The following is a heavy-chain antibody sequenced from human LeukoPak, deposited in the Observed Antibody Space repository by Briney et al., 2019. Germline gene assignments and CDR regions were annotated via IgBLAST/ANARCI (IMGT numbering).Heavy chain of an antibody. J-gene: IGHJ4*02. D-gene: IGHD3-22*01. CDR3: ARVRYYYDSSGYYYYFDY. CDR1: SGSISSGDYY. Sequence: SETLSLTCTVSSGSISSGDYYWSWIRQPPGKGLEWIGYIYYSGSTYYNPSLKSRVTISVDTSKNQFSLKLSSVTAADTAVYYCARVRYYYDSSGYYYYFDYWGQGTLVTVSS. V-gene: IGHV4-30-4*01. CDR2: IYYSGST.